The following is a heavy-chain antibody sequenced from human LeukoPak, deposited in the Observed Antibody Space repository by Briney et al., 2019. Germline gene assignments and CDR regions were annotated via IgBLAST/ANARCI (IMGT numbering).Heavy chain of an antibody. D-gene: IGHD4/OR15-4a*01. J-gene: IGHJ4*02. Sequence: PAGSLRLSCAASGFTFSSYAMSWVRQAPGKGLEWVSAISGSGGSTYYADSVKGRFTISRDNSKNTLYLQMNSLRAEDTAVYYCAKVGANYPYYFDYWGQGTLVTVSS. V-gene: IGHV3-23*01. CDR2: ISGSGGST. CDR1: GFTFSSYA. CDR3: AKVGANYPYYFDY.